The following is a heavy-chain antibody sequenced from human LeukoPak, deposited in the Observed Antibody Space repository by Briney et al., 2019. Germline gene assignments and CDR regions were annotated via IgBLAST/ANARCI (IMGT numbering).Heavy chain of an antibody. CDR1: GGSFSGYY. J-gene: IGHJ4*02. CDR2: INHSGST. CDR3: ARLTYYYDSSVYYYFDY. D-gene: IGHD3-22*01. Sequence: PSETLSLTCAVYGGSFSGYYWSWIRQPPGKGLEWIGEINHSGSTNYNPPLKSRVTISVDTSKNQFSLRLSSVTAADTAVYYCARLTYYYDSSVYYYFDYWGQGTLVTVSS. V-gene: IGHV4-34*01.